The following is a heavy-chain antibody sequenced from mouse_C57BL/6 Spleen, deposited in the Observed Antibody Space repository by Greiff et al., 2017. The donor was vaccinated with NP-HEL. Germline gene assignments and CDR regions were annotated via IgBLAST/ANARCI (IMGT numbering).Heavy chain of an antibody. CDR1: GYTFTDYE. J-gene: IGHJ2*01. CDR3: TRLGVTTGVFDY. Sequence: VQLQQSGAELVRPGASVTLSCKASGYTFTDYEMHWVKQTPVHGLEWIGAIDPETGGTAYNQKFKGKAILTADKSSSTAYMELRSLTSEDSAVYYCTRLGVTTGVFDYWGQGTTLTVSS. CDR2: IDPETGGT. V-gene: IGHV1-15*01. D-gene: IGHD2-2*01.